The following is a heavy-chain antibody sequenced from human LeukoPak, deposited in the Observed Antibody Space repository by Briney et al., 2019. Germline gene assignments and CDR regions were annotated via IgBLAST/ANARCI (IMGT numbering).Heavy chain of an antibody. J-gene: IGHJ4*02. Sequence: PGGSLRLSCAASRFTFSNYWMSWVRQAPGKGLEWVANIKQDGSEKYYVDSVKGRFTISRDNAKNSLYLQMNSLRAEDTAVYYWLFGARSGFDYWGQGTLVTVSS. CDR2: IKQDGSEK. CDR3: LFGARSGFDY. V-gene: IGHV3-7*01. D-gene: IGHD3-10*02. CDR1: RFTFSNYW.